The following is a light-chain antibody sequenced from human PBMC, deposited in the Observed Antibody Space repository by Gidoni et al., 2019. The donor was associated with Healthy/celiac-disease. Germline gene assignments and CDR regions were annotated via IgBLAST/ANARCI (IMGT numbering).Light chain of an antibody. V-gene: IGKV3-15*01. Sequence: RASQSVSSNLAWYQQKPGQAPRLLIYGASTRATGIPARFSGSGSGTEFTLTISSLQSEDFAVYYCQQYNNWPGTFGQGTKVEIK. CDR1: QSVSSN. J-gene: IGKJ1*01. CDR2: GAS. CDR3: QQYNNWPGT.